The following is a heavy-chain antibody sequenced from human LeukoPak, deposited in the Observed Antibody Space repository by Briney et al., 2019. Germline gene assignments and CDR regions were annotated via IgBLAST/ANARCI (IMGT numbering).Heavy chain of an antibody. J-gene: IGHJ5*02. CDR3: ARGSWFDP. V-gene: IGHV4-34*01. CDR2: INHSRST. CDR1: GGSFSGYY. Sequence: SETLSLTCAVYGGSFSGYYWSWIRQPPGKGLEWIGEINHSRSTNYNPSLKSRVTISVDTSKNQFSLKLSSVTAADTAVYYCARGSWFDPWGRGTLVTVSS.